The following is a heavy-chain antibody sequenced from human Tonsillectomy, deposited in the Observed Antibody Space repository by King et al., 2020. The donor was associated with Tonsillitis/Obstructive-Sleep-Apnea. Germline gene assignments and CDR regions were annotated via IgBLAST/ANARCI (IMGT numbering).Heavy chain of an antibody. CDR2: TYYRSKWYN. V-gene: IGHV6-1*01. CDR1: GDSVSSNSAA. D-gene: IGHD2-15*01. Sequence: VQLQQSGPGLVKPSQTLSLTCAISGDSVSSNSAAWNWIRQSPSRGLEWLGRTYYRSKWYNDYAVFVKSRIKINPDTAKNQFSLQLNSVTPEDTAVYYCARDAGCSGGSCYVRFDYWGQGTLVTVSS. J-gene: IGHJ4*02. CDR3: ARDAGCSGGSCYVRFDY.